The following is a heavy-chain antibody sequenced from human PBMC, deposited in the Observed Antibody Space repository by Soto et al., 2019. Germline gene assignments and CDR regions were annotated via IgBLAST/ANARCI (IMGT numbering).Heavy chain of an antibody. J-gene: IGHJ6*03. D-gene: IGHD5-12*01. CDR1: GYTFTSYY. Sequence: ASVKVSCKASGYTFTSYYMHWVRQAPGQGLEWKGIINPSGGSTSYAQKFQGRVTMTRDTSTSTVYMELSSLRSEDTAVYFCARGGYDFVPNYYYYMDVWGKGTTVTVSS. V-gene: IGHV1-46*03. CDR2: INPSGGST. CDR3: ARGGYDFVPNYYYYMDV.